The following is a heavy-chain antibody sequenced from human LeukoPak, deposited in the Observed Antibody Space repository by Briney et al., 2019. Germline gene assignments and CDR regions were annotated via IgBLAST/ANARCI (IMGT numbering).Heavy chain of an antibody. J-gene: IGHJ4*02. CDR2: IVVGSGNT. CDR3: AAASIWFGELGLNY. CDR1: GFTFTSSA. V-gene: IGHV1-58*02. D-gene: IGHD3-10*01. Sequence: SVKVSCKASGFTFTSSAMQWVRQARGQRLEWIGWIVVGSGNTNYAQKFQERVTITRDMSTSTAYMELSSLRSGDTAVYYCAAASIWFGELGLNYWGQGTLVTVSS.